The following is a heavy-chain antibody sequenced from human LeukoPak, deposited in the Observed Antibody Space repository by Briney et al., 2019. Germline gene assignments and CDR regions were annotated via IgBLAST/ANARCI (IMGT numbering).Heavy chain of an antibody. D-gene: IGHD3-10*01. CDR1: GGSISSYY. Sequence: SETLSLTCTVSGGSISSYYWSWIRQPPGKGLEWIGYIYYSGSTNYNPSLKSRVTISVDTSKNQFSLKLSSVTAADTAVYYCARGSAVRGLWFGELLPFDPWGQGTLVTVSS. V-gene: IGHV4-59*01. CDR3: ARGSAVRGLWFGELLPFDP. J-gene: IGHJ5*02. CDR2: IYYSGST.